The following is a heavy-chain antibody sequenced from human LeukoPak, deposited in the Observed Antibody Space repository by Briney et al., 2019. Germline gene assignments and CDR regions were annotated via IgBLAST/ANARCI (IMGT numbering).Heavy chain of an antibody. V-gene: IGHV1-18*01. CDR1: GYTFTIYG. J-gene: IGHJ4*02. D-gene: IGHD2-8*01. CDR3: ARVDGIRQAFDY. CDR2: ISAYNGNT. Sequence: ASVTVSCKASGYTFTIYGISWVRQAPGQGLEWMGWISAYNGNTNYAQKLQGRVTMTTDTSTSTAYMELRSLRSDDTAVYYCARVDGIRQAFDYWGQGTLVTVSS.